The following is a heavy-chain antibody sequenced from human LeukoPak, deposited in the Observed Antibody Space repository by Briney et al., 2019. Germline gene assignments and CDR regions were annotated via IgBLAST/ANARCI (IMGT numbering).Heavy chain of an antibody. D-gene: IGHD3-9*01. V-gene: IGHV4-34*01. CDR3: ARANYDILTGPNYYFDY. CDR2: INHSGST. J-gene: IGHJ4*02. CDR1: GGSFSGYY. Sequence: PSETLSLTCAVYGGSFSGYYWSWIRQPPGKGLEWIGEINHSGSTNYNPSLKSRVTISVDTSKNQFSLKLSSVTAADTAVYYCARANYDILTGPNYYFDYWGQGTLVTVSS.